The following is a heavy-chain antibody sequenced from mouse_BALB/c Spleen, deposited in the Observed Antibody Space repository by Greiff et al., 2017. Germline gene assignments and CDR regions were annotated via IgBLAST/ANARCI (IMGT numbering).Heavy chain of an antibody. Sequence: QVQLQQSGAELARPGASVKLSCKASGYTFTSYWMQWVKQRPGQGLEWIGAIYPGDGDTRYTQKFKGKATLTADKSSSTAYMQLSSLASEDSAVYYCARWDGYYDAMDYWGQGTSVTVSS. CDR1: GYTFTSYW. D-gene: IGHD2-3*01. CDR3: ARWDGYYDAMDY. J-gene: IGHJ4*01. V-gene: IGHV1-87*01. CDR2: IYPGDGDT.